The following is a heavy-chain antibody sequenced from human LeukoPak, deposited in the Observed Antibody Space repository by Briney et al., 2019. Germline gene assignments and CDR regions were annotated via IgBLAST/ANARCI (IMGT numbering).Heavy chain of an antibody. CDR1: GFTFNRYG. J-gene: IGHJ4*02. V-gene: IGHV3-30*02. Sequence: GGSLRLSCAASGFTFNRYGMNWVRQAPGKGLEWVAFIRYDGSNKYYADSVKGRFTISRDNSKNTLYLQMNSLRAEDTAVYYCAKDYYDSSGYYLDYWGQGTLVTVSS. CDR2: IRYDGSNK. D-gene: IGHD3-22*01. CDR3: AKDYYDSSGYYLDY.